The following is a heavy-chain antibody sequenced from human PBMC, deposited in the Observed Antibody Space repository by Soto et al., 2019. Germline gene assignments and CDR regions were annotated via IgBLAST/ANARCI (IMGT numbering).Heavy chain of an antibody. Sequence: GGSLRLSCAASGFTFSSYAMSWVRQAPGKGLEWVSAISGSGGSTYYADYVKGRFTISRDNSKNTLYLQMNSLRAEDTAVYYCAKAILGWNYGGFDWFDPWGQGTLVTVSS. V-gene: IGHV3-23*01. CDR3: AKAILGWNYGGFDWFDP. CDR1: GFTFSSYA. CDR2: ISGSGGST. D-gene: IGHD1-7*01. J-gene: IGHJ5*02.